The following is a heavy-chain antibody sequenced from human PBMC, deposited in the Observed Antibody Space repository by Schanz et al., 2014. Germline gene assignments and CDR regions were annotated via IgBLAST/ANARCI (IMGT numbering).Heavy chain of an antibody. D-gene: IGHD4-17*01. Sequence: QVQLVQSEAEVKKPGSSVKVSCKASGGTFSSYTISWVRQAPGQGLEWMGRIIPILGIANYAQKFQGRVTITADRSTSTAYMELSSLRSEDTAVYYCARGYRDSPTDFWGQGTMVNVSS. V-gene: IGHV1-69*02. CDR3: ARGYRDSPTDF. J-gene: IGHJ4*02. CDR2: IIPILGIA. CDR1: GGTFSSYT.